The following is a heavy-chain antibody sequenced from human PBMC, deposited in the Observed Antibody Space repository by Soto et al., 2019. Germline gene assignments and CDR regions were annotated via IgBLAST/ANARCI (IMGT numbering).Heavy chain of an antibody. CDR1: GFTLSSYD. J-gene: IGHJ4*02. D-gene: IGHD6-19*01. CDR3: ANLAVAYDY. Sequence: GGSLRLSCAASGFTLSSYDMHWVRQAPGKGLEWVAVISYDGSNKYYADSVRGRFTISRGNSKNTLYLQMNSLRAEDTAVYYCANLAVAYDYWGQGTLVTV. CDR2: ISYDGSNK. V-gene: IGHV3-30*18.